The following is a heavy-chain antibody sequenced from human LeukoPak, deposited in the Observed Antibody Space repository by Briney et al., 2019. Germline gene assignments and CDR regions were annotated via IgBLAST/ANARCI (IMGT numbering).Heavy chain of an antibody. Sequence: GASVKVSCKDSGYTFTSYDINWVRQATGQGLEWMGWMNPNSGNTGYAQKFQGRVTMTRNTSISTAYMELSSLRSEDTAVYYCARESELEPDAFDIWGQGTMVTVSS. D-gene: IGHD1-1*01. CDR1: GYTFTSYD. CDR3: ARESELEPDAFDI. J-gene: IGHJ3*02. CDR2: MNPNSGNT. V-gene: IGHV1-8*01.